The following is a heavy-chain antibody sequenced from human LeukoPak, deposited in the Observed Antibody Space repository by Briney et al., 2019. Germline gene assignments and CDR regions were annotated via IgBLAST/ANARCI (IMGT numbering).Heavy chain of an antibody. V-gene: IGHV1-69-2*01. Sequence: GASVKVSCKASGYTFTDYYMHWVQQAPGKGLEWMGRVDPEDGETIYAEKFQGRVTITADTSTDTAYMELSSLRSEDTAVYYCATDPYCSSTSRTETDAFDIWGQGTMVTVSS. J-gene: IGHJ3*02. D-gene: IGHD2-2*01. CDR1: GYTFTDYY. CDR3: ATDPYCSSTSRTETDAFDI. CDR2: VDPEDGET.